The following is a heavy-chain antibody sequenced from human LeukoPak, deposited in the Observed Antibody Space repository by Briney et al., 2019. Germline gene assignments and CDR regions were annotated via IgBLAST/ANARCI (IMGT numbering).Heavy chain of an antibody. V-gene: IGHV1-18*01. CDR3: ARDAPSTAVAGGPDY. CDR1: GYTFSNYG. Sequence: ASVKVSCKAPGYTFSNYGTSWVRQAPGQGLEWMGWISSYNGDRHYAQMFQDRVTMTTDTSTNTAYMELRSLRSDDTAVYYCARDAPSTAVAGGPDYWGQGTLVTVSS. CDR2: ISSYNGDR. J-gene: IGHJ4*02. D-gene: IGHD6-19*01.